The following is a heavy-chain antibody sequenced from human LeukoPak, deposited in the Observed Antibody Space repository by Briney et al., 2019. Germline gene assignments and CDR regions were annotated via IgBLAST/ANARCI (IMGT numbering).Heavy chain of an antibody. V-gene: IGHV4-31*03. CDR2: IYYSGST. CDR3: ARDRAAVNAFDI. J-gene: IGHJ3*02. D-gene: IGHD4-17*01. Sequence: PSETLSLTCTVSGGSISSGGYYWSWIRQHPGKGLEWIGYIYYSGSTYYNPSLKSRVTISVDTSMNQFSLKLSSVTAADTAVYYCARDRAAVNAFDIWGQGTMVTVSS. CDR1: GGSISSGGYY.